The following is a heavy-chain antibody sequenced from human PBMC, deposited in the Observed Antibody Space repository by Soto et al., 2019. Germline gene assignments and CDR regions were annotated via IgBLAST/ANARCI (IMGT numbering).Heavy chain of an antibody. J-gene: IGHJ4*02. Sequence: SETLSLTCTVSGGSISSGYYYWSWIRQHPGKGLEWIGYIYYSGSPYYNPSLKSRVTISLDTSKNQFSLKLSSVTAADTAVYYCARGDDDILNFFDYWGQGTLVTVSS. V-gene: IGHV4-31*03. CDR3: ARGDDDILNFFDY. CDR2: IYYSGSP. D-gene: IGHD3-9*01. CDR1: GGSISSGYYY.